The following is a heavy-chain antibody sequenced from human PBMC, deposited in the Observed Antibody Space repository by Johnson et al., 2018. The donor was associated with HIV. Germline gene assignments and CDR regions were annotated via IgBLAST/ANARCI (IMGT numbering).Heavy chain of an antibody. CDR3: TTGLYWNDAFDI. Sequence: VQLVESGGALVKPGGSLRLSCVASGFTFSNAWLSWVRQAAGEGLEWVGRIKSETDGGTTDYAAPVKGRFTISRDGSKNTLYLQMNSLKTEDTAVYYCTTGLYWNDAFDIWGQGTMVTVSS. D-gene: IGHD1-1*01. V-gene: IGHV3-15*02. J-gene: IGHJ3*02. CDR1: GFTFSNAW. CDR2: IKSETDGGTT.